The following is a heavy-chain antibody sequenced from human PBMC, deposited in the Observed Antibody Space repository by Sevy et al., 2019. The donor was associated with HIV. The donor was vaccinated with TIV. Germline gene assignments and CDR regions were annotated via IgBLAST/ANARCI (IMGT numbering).Heavy chain of an antibody. CDR1: GFTFSSYA. V-gene: IGHV3-23*01. CDR3: AIPGAAAGSGYYYYGMDV. D-gene: IGHD6-13*01. CDR2: ISGSGGST. J-gene: IGHJ6*02. Sequence: GGSLRLSCAASGFTFSSYAMSWVRQAPGKGLERVSAISGSGGSTYYADSVKGRFTISRDNSKNTLYLQMNSLRAEDTAVYYCAIPGAAAGSGYYYYGMDVWCQGTTVTVSS.